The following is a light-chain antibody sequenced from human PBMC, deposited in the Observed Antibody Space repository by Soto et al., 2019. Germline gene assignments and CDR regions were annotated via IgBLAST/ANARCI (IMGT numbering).Light chain of an antibody. Sequence: EIVMTQSPATLSVSPGERATLSSRASQSVSNNLAWYQQKPGQAPRPLIYVASTRATGIPARFSGSGSGTAFILTISSLQSEDFGIYYCQLYNNWPPTFVQGTKLEI. CDR1: QSVSNN. CDR2: VAS. J-gene: IGKJ2*01. CDR3: QLYNNWPPT. V-gene: IGKV3-15*01.